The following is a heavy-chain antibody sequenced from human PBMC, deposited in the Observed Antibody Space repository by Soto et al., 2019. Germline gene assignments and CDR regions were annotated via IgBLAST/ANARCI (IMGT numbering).Heavy chain of an antibody. CDR1: GGSISIGGYY. J-gene: IGHJ4*02. CDR3: AKRTPGYETPSFDY. D-gene: IGHD5-12*01. Sequence: PSETLSLTCTVSGGSISIGGYYWSCLRQHPGKGLEWIVYIYYSGSTYYNPSIKSRVTISVDTSKNQFSLKLSSVTAADTAVYYCAKRTPGYETPSFDYWGQGTLVTVSS. V-gene: IGHV4-31*03. CDR2: IYYSGST.